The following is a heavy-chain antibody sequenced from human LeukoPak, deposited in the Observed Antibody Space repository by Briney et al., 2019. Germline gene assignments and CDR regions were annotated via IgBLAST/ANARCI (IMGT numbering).Heavy chain of an antibody. D-gene: IGHD2-2*01. CDR2: INPNSGFT. CDR3: ARLADCSSSSCRSLDY. Sequence: ASVKVSCKASGYPFTGYYLHWVRQAPGQGLEWMGWINPNSGFTNYAQKFQGRVTMTRDTSISTAYMELSRLRSDDTAVYYCARLADCSSSSCRSLDYWGQGTLVTVSS. CDR1: GYPFTGYY. V-gene: IGHV1-2*02. J-gene: IGHJ4*02.